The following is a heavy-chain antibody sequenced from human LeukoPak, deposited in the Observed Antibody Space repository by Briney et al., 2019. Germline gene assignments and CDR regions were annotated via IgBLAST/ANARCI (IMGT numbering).Heavy chain of an antibody. Sequence: GESLKISCKGSGYSFTNYWIGWARQMPGKGLEWMGIIYPRDSDTRYSPSFQGQVTVSADKSISTAYLQWNTLEASDTAMYYCARRQYSGYDFDFWGQGTLVTVSS. D-gene: IGHD5-12*01. V-gene: IGHV5-51*01. J-gene: IGHJ4*02. CDR3: ARRQYSGYDFDF. CDR1: GYSFTNYW. CDR2: IYPRDSDT.